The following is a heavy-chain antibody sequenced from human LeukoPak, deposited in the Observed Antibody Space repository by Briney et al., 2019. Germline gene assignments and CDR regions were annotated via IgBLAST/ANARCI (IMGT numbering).Heavy chain of an antibody. CDR3: ASTFGVVYYYMDV. V-gene: IGHV1-69*05. D-gene: IGHD3-3*01. CDR2: IIPIFGTA. J-gene: IGHJ6*03. Sequence: GASVKVSCKASGGTFSSYAISWVRQPPGQGLEWMGGIIPIFGTANYAQKFQGRVTITTDESTSTAYMELSSLRSEDTAVYYCASTFGVVYYYMDVWGKGTTVTVSS. CDR1: GGTFSSYA.